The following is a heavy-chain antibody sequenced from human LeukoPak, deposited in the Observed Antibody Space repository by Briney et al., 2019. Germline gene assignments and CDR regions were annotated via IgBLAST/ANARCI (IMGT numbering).Heavy chain of an antibody. D-gene: IGHD1-26*01. CDR1: GGTFSSYA. J-gene: IGHJ4*02. Sequence: GASVKVSCKASGGTFSSYAISWVRQAPGQGLEWMGGIIPIFGTANYAQKFQGRVTITTDEHTSTAYMELRSLRSEDTAVYYCASGPLVGATRYYFDYWGQGTLVTVSS. V-gene: IGHV1-69*05. CDR2: IIPIFGTA. CDR3: ASGPLVGATRYYFDY.